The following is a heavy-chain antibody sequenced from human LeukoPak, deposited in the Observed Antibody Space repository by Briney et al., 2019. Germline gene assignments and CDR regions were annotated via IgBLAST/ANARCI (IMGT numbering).Heavy chain of an antibody. J-gene: IGHJ4*02. Sequence: GASVKVSCKASGYTFTGYYMHWVRQAPGQGLEWMGWINPNSGGTNYAQKFQGRVTMTRDTSISTAYMELSRLRSDDTAVYYCARDWTYDSSGYFGFDYWGQGTLVTVSS. CDR2: INPNSGGT. V-gene: IGHV1-2*02. D-gene: IGHD3-22*01. CDR1: GYTFTGYY. CDR3: ARDWTYDSSGYFGFDY.